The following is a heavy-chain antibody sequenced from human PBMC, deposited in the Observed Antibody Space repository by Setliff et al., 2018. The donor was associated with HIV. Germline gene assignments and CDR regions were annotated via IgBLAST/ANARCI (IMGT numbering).Heavy chain of an antibody. Sequence: ASVKVSCKTSGYIFIRYYVFWVRQAPGQGLEWMGNINPHTGVTKYAEKFQGRVTMTRDTSINTIYMELSRLRSDDTAVYYCARDLRDGFEEWFSTLDDGMDVWGQGTTVTVSS. J-gene: IGHJ6*02. V-gene: IGHV1-2*02. CDR1: GYIFIRYY. D-gene: IGHD3-3*01. CDR2: INPHTGVT. CDR3: ARDLRDGFEEWFSTLDDGMDV.